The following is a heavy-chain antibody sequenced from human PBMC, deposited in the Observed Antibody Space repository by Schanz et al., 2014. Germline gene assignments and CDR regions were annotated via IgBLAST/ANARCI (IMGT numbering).Heavy chain of an antibody. CDR2: IGYDGSEK. V-gene: IGHV3-33*01. CDR1: GLNFDYYG. J-gene: IGHJ6*03. CDR3: ARDGAGLVPEYFMDV. Sequence: QVQLVESGGGVVQPGRSLRLSCATSGLNFDYYGMNWVRQAPGKGLEWVANIGYDGSEKYYVDSVKGRFTISRDNSKDTLYLQMSGLTPEDTAVYYCARDGAGLVPEYFMDVWGKGTPVTVSS. D-gene: IGHD2-15*01.